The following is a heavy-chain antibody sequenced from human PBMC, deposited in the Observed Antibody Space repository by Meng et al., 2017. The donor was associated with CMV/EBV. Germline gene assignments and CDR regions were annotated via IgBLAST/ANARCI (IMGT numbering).Heavy chain of an antibody. V-gene: IGHV1-18*01. CDR1: GYSFISYG. D-gene: IGHD5-18*01. CDR2: ISAYNGNT. J-gene: IGHJ4*02. CDR3: ARGGYSYGYLFFDC. Sequence: KASGYSFISYGISWVRQAPGQGIEWMGWISAYNGNTNYAQKLQGRVTMTTDTSTSTAYMELKSLRSDDTAVYCCARGGYSYGYLFFDCWGQGTLVTVSS.